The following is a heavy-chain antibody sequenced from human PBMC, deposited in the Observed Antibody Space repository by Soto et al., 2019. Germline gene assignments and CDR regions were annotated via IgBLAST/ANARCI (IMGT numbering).Heavy chain of an antibody. V-gene: IGHV1-18*01. CDR1: GYTFTSYG. D-gene: IGHD4-4*01. J-gene: IGHJ4*02. Sequence: ASVKVSCKASGYTFTSYGISWVRQAPGQGLEWMGWISAYNGNTNYAQKLQGRVTMTTDTSTSTAYMELRSLRSDDTAVYYCARDERGAPVRKSLQSPTPMHSFDCWGQGTLVTVSS. CDR3: ARDERGAPVRKSLQSPTPMHSFDC. CDR2: ISAYNGNT.